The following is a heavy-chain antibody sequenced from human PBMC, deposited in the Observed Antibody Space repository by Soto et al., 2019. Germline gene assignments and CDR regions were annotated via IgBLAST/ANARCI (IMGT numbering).Heavy chain of an antibody. CDR3: ARVGGWYVPDY. V-gene: IGHV1-3*05. CDR2: INAGNGNT. J-gene: IGHJ4*02. D-gene: IGHD6-19*01. Sequence: QVQLVQSGAEEKKPGASVKVSCKASGYTFTSYAMHWVRQAPGQRLEWMGWINAGNGNTKYSQKFQGRVTITRDTSASTAYRELSSLRSEDTAVYYCARVGGWYVPDYWGQGTLVTVSS. CDR1: GYTFTSYA.